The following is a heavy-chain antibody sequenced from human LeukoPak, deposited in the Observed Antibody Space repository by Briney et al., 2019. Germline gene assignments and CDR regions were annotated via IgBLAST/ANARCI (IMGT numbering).Heavy chain of an antibody. V-gene: IGHV4-30-4*08. J-gene: IGHJ4*02. CDR1: GGSISNGDYY. CDR3: ARGTRLLFDY. D-gene: IGHD2/OR15-2a*01. CDR2: IYYIGST. Sequence: SETLSLTCTVSGGSISNGDYYWSWIRQPPGKGREWIVYIYYIGSTNYNPSLKSRVSISEDTSKNQFSLKLSSVTAADTAVYYCARGTRLLFDYWGQGTLVTVSS.